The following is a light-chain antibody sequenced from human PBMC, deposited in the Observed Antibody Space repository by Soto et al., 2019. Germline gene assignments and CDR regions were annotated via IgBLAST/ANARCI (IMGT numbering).Light chain of an antibody. CDR2: GAS. CDR1: QSVSSSY. J-gene: IGKJ5*01. V-gene: IGKV3D-15*01. CDR3: QQYNNWPIT. Sequence: EIVMTQSPATLSVSPGERATLSCRASQSVSSSYLACYQQKPGQAPRLLIYGASSRATGIPDRFSGSGSGTEFTLTISSLQSEDFEVYYCQQYNNWPITFGQGTRLEIK.